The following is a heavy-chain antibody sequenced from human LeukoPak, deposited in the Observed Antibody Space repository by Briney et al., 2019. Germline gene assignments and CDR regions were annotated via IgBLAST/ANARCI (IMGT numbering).Heavy chain of an antibody. CDR2: MNPNSGNT. J-gene: IGHJ6*03. V-gene: IGHV1-8*01. Sequence: ASVKVSCKASGYTFTSYDINWVRQATGQGLEWMGWMNPNSGNTGYAQKFQGRVTMTRNTSISTAYMELSSLRSEDTAVYYCARERGSCSSTSCYSTGEYYYYYMDVWGKGTTVTVSS. CDR1: GYTFTSYD. D-gene: IGHD2-2*01. CDR3: ARERGSCSSTSCYSTGEYYYYYMDV.